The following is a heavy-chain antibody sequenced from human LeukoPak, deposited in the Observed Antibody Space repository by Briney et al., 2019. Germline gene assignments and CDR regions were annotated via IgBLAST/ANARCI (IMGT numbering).Heavy chain of an antibody. CDR2: IKQDGSEE. CDR3: ARDPDALDF. Sequence: GGSLRLSCAASGFTFSSYWMSWVRQAPGKGLEWVANIKQDGSEEVYVDSVKGRFTISRDNAKNSLFLQMNTLRAEDTAVYYCARDPDALDFWGQGTPVTVSS. V-gene: IGHV3-7*05. J-gene: IGHJ4*02. CDR1: GFTFSSYW.